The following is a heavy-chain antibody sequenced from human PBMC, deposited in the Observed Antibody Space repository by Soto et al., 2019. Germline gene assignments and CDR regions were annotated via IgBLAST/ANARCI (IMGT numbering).Heavy chain of an antibody. CDR1: GGSFSGYY. D-gene: IGHD6-6*01. V-gene: IGHV4-34*01. CDR2: INHSGST. CDR3: ARRSSTLPRYYYYGMDV. J-gene: IGHJ6*02. Sequence: PSETLSLTCAVYGGSFSGYYWSWIRQPPGKGLEWIGEINHSGSTNYNPSLKSRVTISVDTSKNQFSLKLSSVTAADTAVYYCARRSSTLPRYYYYGMDVWGQGTTVTVYS.